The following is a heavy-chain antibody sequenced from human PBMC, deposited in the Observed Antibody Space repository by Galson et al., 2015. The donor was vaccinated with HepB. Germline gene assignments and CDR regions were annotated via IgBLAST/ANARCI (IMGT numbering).Heavy chain of an antibody. J-gene: IGHJ3*02. D-gene: IGHD1-14*01. CDR3: ARGALRNAFDI. Sequence: SVKVSCKASGYTFTSYYMHWVRQAPGQGLEWMGIINPSGGSTSYAQKLQGRVTMTRDTSTSAVYMELSSLRSEDTAVYYCARGALRNAFDIWGQGTMVTVSS. CDR1: GYTFTSYY. V-gene: IGHV1-46*04. CDR2: INPSGGST.